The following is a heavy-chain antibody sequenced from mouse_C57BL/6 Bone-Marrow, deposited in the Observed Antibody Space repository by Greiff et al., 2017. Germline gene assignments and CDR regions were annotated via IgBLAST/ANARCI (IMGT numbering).Heavy chain of an antibody. CDR1: GYTFTSYW. D-gene: IGHD1-1*01. J-gene: IGHJ2*01. V-gene: IGHV1-64*01. CDR2: IHPNSGST. CDR3: ARCLYYYGPLFDY. Sequence: VQLQQPGAELVKPGASVKLSCKASGYTFTSYWMHWVKQRPGQGLEWIGMIHPNSGSTNYNEKFKSKATLTVDKSSSTAYMQLSSLTSEDSAVYYCARCLYYYGPLFDYWGQGTTLTVSS.